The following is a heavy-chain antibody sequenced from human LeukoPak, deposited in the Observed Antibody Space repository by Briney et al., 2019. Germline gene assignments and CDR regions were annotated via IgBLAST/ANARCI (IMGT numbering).Heavy chain of an antibody. D-gene: IGHD6-13*01. Sequence: GGSLRLSCAASGFTFSSYGMHWVRQAPGKGLEWVAVISYDGSNKYYADSVKGRFTISRDNAKNSLYLQMNSLGAEDTALYYCVKVTAAGFVDHWGQGTLVTVSS. CDR1: GFTFSSYG. V-gene: IGHV3-30*18. CDR3: VKVTAAGFVDH. CDR2: ISYDGSNK. J-gene: IGHJ4*02.